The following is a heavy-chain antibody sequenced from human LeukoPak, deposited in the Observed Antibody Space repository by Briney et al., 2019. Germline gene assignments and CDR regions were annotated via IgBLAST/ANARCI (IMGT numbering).Heavy chain of an antibody. CDR3: ARGGAVAGYYFDY. CDR1: RGTFSSYA. J-gene: IGHJ4*02. D-gene: IGHD6-19*01. CDR2: IIPIFGTA. Sequence: SVKVSCKASRGTFSSYAISWVRQAPGQGLEWMGGIIPIFGTANYAQKFQGRVTITTDESTSTAYMELSSLRSEDTAVYYCARGGAVAGYYFDYWGQGTLVTVSS. V-gene: IGHV1-69*05.